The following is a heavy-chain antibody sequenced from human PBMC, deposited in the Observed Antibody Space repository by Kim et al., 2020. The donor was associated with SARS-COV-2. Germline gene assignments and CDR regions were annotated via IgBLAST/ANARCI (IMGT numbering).Heavy chain of an antibody. CDR3: SGDLRAAVSDRDY. J-gene: IGHJ4*02. CDR2: ISSSSSYI. CDR1: GFTFSSYS. V-gene: IGHV3-21*01. Sequence: GGSLRLSCTASGFTFSSYSMNWVRQAPGKGQEWVSSISSSSSYIYYADSVIGRCTITRDNAKNTLYLQMHSLRAEAEAGDYCSGDLRAAVSDRDYWRQG. D-gene: IGHD6-19*01.